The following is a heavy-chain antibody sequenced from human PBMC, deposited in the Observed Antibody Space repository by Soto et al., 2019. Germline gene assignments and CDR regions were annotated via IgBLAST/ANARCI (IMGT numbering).Heavy chain of an antibody. J-gene: IGHJ6*02. D-gene: IGHD3-9*01. CDR1: GFSFSTYE. CDR2: ISSSGNTV. Sequence: PGGSLRLSCAASGFSFSTYEINWVRQAPGKGLEWVACISSSGNTVYYADSVKGRFTISRDNAKNSLYLQMNSLRAEDKAVYYCPGRYFDYYYGMDVWGQGTTVTVSS. CDR3: PGRYFDYYYGMDV. V-gene: IGHV3-48*03.